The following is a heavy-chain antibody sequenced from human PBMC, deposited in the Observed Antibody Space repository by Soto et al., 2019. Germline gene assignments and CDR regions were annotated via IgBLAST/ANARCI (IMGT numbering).Heavy chain of an antibody. J-gene: IGHJ4*02. V-gene: IGHV1-18*04. Sequence: ASVEVSCKASGYTFTSYGISCVREARGQGLEWMGWISAYNGNTNYAQKLKGRVTMTTDTSTSTAYMELRSLRSDDTAVYYCARFNFWSGYLFFDYWGQGTLVTVSS. CDR1: GYTFTSYG. CDR3: ARFNFWSGYLFFDY. CDR2: ISAYNGNT. D-gene: IGHD3-3*01.